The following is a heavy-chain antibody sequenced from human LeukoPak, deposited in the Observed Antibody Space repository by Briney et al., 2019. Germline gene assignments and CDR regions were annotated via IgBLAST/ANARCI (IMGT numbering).Heavy chain of an antibody. J-gene: IGHJ4*02. Sequence: GGSLRLSCAASGFTFSTYGMSWVRQAPGKGLEWVSSISSTSSYIYYADSVKGRFTISRDNAKNSLYLQMNSLRVEDTAVYYCARAFSATVVTPSYWGQGTLVTVSS. CDR1: GFTFSTYG. CDR2: ISSTSSYI. V-gene: IGHV3-21*01. CDR3: ARAFSATVVTPSY. D-gene: IGHD4-23*01.